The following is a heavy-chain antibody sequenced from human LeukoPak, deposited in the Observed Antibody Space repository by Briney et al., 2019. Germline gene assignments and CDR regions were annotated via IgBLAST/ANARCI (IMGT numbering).Heavy chain of an antibody. J-gene: IGHJ3*02. CDR3: ARGTRASGTYDAFDI. D-gene: IGHD3-10*01. Sequence: PGGSLRLSCAASGFTFSSYEMNWVRQAPGKGLEWVSYISSSGSTIYYADSVKGRFTISRDNAKNSLYLQMNSLRAEDTALYYCARGTRASGTYDAFDIWGQGTMVTVSS. CDR2: ISSSGSTI. V-gene: IGHV3-48*03. CDR1: GFTFSSYE.